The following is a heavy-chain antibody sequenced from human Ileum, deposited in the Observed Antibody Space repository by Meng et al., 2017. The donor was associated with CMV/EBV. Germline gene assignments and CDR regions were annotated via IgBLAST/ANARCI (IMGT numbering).Heavy chain of an antibody. D-gene: IGHD2-2*02. Sequence: SSYWGWIRQPPGKGLEWIGSIYYSGSTYYNPSLKSRVTISVDTSKNQFSLKLSSVTAADTAVYYCARGPFYCSSTSCYTAPNWYFDLWGSGTLVTVSS. CDR1: SSY. CDR3: ARGPFYCSSTSCYTAPNWYFDL. V-gene: IGHV4-39*07. J-gene: IGHJ2*01. CDR2: IYYSGST.